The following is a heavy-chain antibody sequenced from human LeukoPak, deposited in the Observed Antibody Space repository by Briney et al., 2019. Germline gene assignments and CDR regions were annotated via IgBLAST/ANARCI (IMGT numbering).Heavy chain of an antibody. CDR1: GGSFSGYY. D-gene: IGHD3-10*01. CDR2: INDSGST. Sequence: SETLSLTCAVYGGSFSGYYWSWIRQPPGKGLEWIGEINDSGSTNYNPSLKSRVTISVDTSKNHFSLKLSSVTAADTAVYYCARGAGSGSSYRVYNWFDPWGQGTLVTVSS. J-gene: IGHJ5*02. V-gene: IGHV4-34*01. CDR3: ARGAGSGSSYRVYNWFDP.